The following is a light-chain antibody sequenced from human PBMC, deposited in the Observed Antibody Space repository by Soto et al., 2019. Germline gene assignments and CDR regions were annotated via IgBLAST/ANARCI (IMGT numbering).Light chain of an antibody. CDR2: GNS. Sequence: VLAQPPSVSGAPGQRVTISCTGSSSNIGAGYDVHWYQQLPGTAPKLLIYGNSNRPSGVPDRFSGSKSGTSASLAITGLQAEDEADYYCQSYDSSLSALYVFGTGTKVTVL. CDR1: SSNIGAGYD. J-gene: IGLJ1*01. V-gene: IGLV1-40*01. CDR3: QSYDSSLSALYV.